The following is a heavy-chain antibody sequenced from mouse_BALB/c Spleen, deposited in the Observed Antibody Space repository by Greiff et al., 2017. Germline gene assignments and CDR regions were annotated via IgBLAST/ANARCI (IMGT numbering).Heavy chain of an antibody. CDR3: AREGDGYEGRFAY. V-gene: IGHV5-9-4*01. Sequence: DVKLVESGGGLVKPGGSLKLSCAASGFTFSSYAMSWVRQSPEKRLEWVAEISSGGSYTYYPDTVTGRFTISRDNAKNTLYLEMSSLRSEDTAMYYCAREGDGYEGRFAYWGQGTLVTVSA. CDR1: GFTFSSYA. J-gene: IGHJ3*01. CDR2: ISSGGSYT. D-gene: IGHD2-2*01.